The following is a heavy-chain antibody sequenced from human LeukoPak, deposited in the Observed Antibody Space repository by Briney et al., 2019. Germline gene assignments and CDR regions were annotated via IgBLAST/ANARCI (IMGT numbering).Heavy chain of an antibody. CDR3: ARVNREGLGEPSDAFDI. CDR2: ISAYNGNT. D-gene: IGHD3-10*01. Sequence: ASVKVSCKASGYTFTNYGISWVRQAPGQGLEWMGWISAYNGNTNYAQKLQGRVTMTTDTSTSTAYMELRSLRSDDTAVYYCARVNREGLGEPSDAFDIWGQGTMVTVSS. J-gene: IGHJ3*02. CDR1: GYTFTNYG. V-gene: IGHV1-18*01.